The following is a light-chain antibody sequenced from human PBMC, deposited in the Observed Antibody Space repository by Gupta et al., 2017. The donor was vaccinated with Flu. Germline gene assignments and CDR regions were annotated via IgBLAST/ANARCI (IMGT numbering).Light chain of an antibody. Sequence: QLILTQSPSASASLGASVKLTCTLNSDHSNYAIACHQQQPEKGPRYLMRVDIDGSHSKGDGLPDRFSGSSSAAEPYLIIASLQADDDGDYYCQTGGTGMWVFGGGTKLTVL. V-gene: IGLV4-69*01. CDR3: QTGGTGMWV. CDR2: VDIDGSH. J-gene: IGLJ3*02. CDR1: SDHSNYA.